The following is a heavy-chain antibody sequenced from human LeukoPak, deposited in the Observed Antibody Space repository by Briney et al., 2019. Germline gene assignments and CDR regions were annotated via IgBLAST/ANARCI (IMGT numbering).Heavy chain of an antibody. J-gene: IGHJ4*02. CDR1: GYSFTSYW. CDR2: IYPGDSGT. CDR3: ARHWPAESLDY. Sequence: GESLKISCKISGYSFTSYWIGWVRRMPGKGLEWMGIIYPGDSGTRYSPSFQGQVTISADKSISTAYLQWSSLKASDTAIYYCARHWPAESLDYWGQGTLVTVSS. V-gene: IGHV5-51*01.